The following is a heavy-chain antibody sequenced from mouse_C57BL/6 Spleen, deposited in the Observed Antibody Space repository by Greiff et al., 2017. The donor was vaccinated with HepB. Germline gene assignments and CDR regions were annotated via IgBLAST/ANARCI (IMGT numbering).Heavy chain of an antibody. J-gene: IGHJ2*01. CDR1: GYSFTSYY. CDR2: IYPGSGNT. Sequence: VQLQQSGPELVKPGASVKISCKASGYSFTSYYIHWVKQRPGQGLEWIGWIYPGSGNTKYNEKFKGKATLTADTSSSTAYMQLSSLTSEDSAVYYCARRGPYGNYVSFDYWGQGTTLTVSS. D-gene: IGHD2-1*01. CDR3: ARRGPYGNYVSFDY. V-gene: IGHV1-66*01.